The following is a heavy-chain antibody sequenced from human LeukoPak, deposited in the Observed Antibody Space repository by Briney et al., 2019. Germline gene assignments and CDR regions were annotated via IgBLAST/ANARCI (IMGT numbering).Heavy chain of an antibody. CDR2: INPHSGGT. CDR3: ARISYDSSGIDY. J-gene: IGHJ4*02. Sequence: GASVKVSCKASGYTFTGYYIHWVRQAPGQGLEWMGWINPHSGGTNYAQKFQGGVTMTRDTSITTAYMELSSLRSDDTAVYYCARISYDSSGIDYWGQGTLVTVSS. V-gene: IGHV1-2*02. CDR1: GYTFTGYY. D-gene: IGHD3-22*01.